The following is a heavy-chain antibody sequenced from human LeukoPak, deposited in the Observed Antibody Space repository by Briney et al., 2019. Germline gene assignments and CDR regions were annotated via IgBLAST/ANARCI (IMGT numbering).Heavy chain of an antibody. CDR3: ARRGGGDSDYYFDY. CDR1: GFTFSSYT. V-gene: IGHV3-64*01. J-gene: IGHJ4*02. CDR2: ISGDGDST. D-gene: IGHD4-17*01. Sequence: TGGSLRLSCTASGFTFSSYTMYWVRQAPGKGLEYVSAISGDGDSTFYANSVKGRFTISRDNSKNTLYLQMGSLRAEDMAVYYCARRGGGDSDYYFDYWGQGTLVTVSS.